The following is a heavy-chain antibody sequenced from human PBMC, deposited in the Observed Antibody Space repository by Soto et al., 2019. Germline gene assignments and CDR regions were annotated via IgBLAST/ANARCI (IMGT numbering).Heavy chain of an antibody. V-gene: IGHV1-46*01. CDR2: INPSGGST. Sequence: ASVKVSCKASGYTFTSYYMHWVRQAPGQGLEWMGIINPSGGSTSYAQRFQGRVTMTRDTSTSTVYMELSSLRSEDTAVYYCAREDVAPSYYYYYGMDVWGQGTTVTVSS. D-gene: IGHD2-15*01. CDR3: AREDVAPSYYYYYGMDV. CDR1: GYTFTSYY. J-gene: IGHJ6*02.